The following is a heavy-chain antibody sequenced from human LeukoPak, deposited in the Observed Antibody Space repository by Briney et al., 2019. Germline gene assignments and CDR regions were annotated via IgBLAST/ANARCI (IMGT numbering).Heavy chain of an antibody. J-gene: IGHJ6*02. D-gene: IGHD4-23*01. CDR3: ARVVKPYYYYYGMDV. CDR2: ISAYNGNT. V-gene: IGHV1-18*01. CDR1: GYTFTSYG. Sequence: ASVKVSCKASGYTFTSYGISWVRQAPGQGLEWMGWISAYNGNTNYAQKLQGRVTMTTDTSTSTAYMELSSLRSEDTAVYYCARVVKPYYYYYGMDVWGQGTTVTVSS.